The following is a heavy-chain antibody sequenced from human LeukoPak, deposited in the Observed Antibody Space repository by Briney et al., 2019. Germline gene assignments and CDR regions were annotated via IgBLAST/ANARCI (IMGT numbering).Heavy chain of an antibody. D-gene: IGHD6-13*01. V-gene: IGHV1-2*02. J-gene: IGHJ6*03. CDR1: GYTFTGYY. CDR3: ARSDWQQLVRPTAYYYYYYMDV. Sequence: ASVKVSCKASGYTFTGYYMHWLRQAPGQGLEWMGWINPNSGGTNYAQKFQGRVTMTRDTSISTAYMELSRLRSDDTAVYYCARSDWQQLVRPTAYYYYYYMDVWGKGTTVTVSS. CDR2: INPNSGGT.